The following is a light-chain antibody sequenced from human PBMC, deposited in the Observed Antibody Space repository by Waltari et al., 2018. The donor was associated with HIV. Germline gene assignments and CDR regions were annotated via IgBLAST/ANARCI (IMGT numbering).Light chain of an antibody. J-gene: IGLJ2*01. V-gene: IGLV2-14*03. CDR2: NVN. CDR3: SSYTSSDTQI. Sequence: QSALTQPASVSGSPGQSISIPCIGSTGDLGAYNYVSWYQQHPGKAPRLIIYNVNYRPSGVSHRFSGSKSGNTASLTISGLQAEDEAVYHCSSYTSSDTQIFGGGTKVTVL. CDR1: TGDLGAYNY.